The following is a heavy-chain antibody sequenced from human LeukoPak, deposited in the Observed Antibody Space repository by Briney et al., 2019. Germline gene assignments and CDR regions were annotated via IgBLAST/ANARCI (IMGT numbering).Heavy chain of an antibody. D-gene: IGHD6-13*01. CDR1: GGTFSSYA. V-gene: IGHV1-69*05. J-gene: IGHJ5*02. CDR2: IIPIFGTA. CDR3: ARDLNDIAAAGINWFDP. Sequence: ASVKVSCKASGGTFSSYAISWVRQAPGQGLEWMGGIIPIFGTANYAQKLQGRVTMTTDTSTSTAYMELRSLRSDDTAVYYCARDLNDIAAAGINWFDPWGQGTLVTVSS.